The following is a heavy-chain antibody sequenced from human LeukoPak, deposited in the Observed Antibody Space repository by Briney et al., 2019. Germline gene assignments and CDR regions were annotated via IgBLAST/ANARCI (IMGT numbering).Heavy chain of an antibody. CDR3: TGDRRSTWSYY. CDR1: GDSIGGYY. J-gene: IGHJ4*02. D-gene: IGHD6-13*01. CDR2: IHHSGST. Sequence: SETLSLTCTVSGDSIGGYYWSWVRQAPGKGLEWIGHIHHSGSTDNNPSLKSRVTISLDTSKNQFSLRLSSVTAADTAVYYCTGDRRSTWSYYWAQGTLVTVSS. V-gene: IGHV4-59*01.